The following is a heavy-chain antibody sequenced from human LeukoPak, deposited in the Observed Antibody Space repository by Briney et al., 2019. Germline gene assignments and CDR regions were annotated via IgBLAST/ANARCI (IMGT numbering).Heavy chain of an antibody. CDR3: VREGMVSLWSTPSPADA. D-gene: IGHD3-10*01. CDR2: INHSGST. V-gene: IGHV4-34*01. CDR1: GGSFSGYH. Sequence: SETLSLTCAVYGGSFSGYHWSWIRQPPGKELEWIGEINHSGSTNYNPSLKSRVTISVDTSKNQFSLRLSSVTAADTAVYYCVREGMVSLWSTPSPADAWGQGTLVTVSS. J-gene: IGHJ5*02.